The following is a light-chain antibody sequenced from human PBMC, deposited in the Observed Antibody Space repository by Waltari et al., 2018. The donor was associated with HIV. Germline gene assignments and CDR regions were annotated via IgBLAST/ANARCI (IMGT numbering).Light chain of an antibody. Sequence: QVVLTQSPSASASLGASVKLPCTLISGDNNYVIPWHQLRPDKGPRYLMKVNTDGSHRKGDGIPDRFSGSTSGAERYLIISSLQSDDEADYFCQTWRTGIRVFGGGTKLTVL. CDR3: QTWRTGIRV. J-gene: IGLJ3*02. CDR1: SGDNNYV. V-gene: IGLV4-69*01. CDR2: VNTDGSH.